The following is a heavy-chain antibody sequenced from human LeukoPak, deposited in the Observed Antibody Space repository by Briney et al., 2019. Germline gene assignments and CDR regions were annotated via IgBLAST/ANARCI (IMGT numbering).Heavy chain of an antibody. Sequence: GGSLRLSCAASGFSFSNYGMHWVRQAPGKGLEWVAFIGYDGTNRYYADPEKGRFTISRDNSKNTLYLQMNSLRAEDTAVYYCARYCTFRTCSATQFDAWGQGTLVTVSS. J-gene: IGHJ5*02. D-gene: IGHD2-8*01. CDR1: GFSFSNYG. V-gene: IGHV3-30*02. CDR3: ARYCTFRTCSATQFDA. CDR2: IGYDGTNR.